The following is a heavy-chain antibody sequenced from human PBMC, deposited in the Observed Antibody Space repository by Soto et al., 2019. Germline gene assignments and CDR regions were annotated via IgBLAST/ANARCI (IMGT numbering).Heavy chain of an antibody. D-gene: IGHD3-3*02. V-gene: IGHV1-8*01. CDR3: AREGIYGSIQDNTFDI. Sequence: QVQLVQSGAEVKRSGASVRISCKASGYTFNRHDINWVRQATGQGPEWIGWMNPNSGNTGYAQKFQGRVTMTRDSGITTAYMDLSSLTSKDTAIDYCAREGIYGSIQDNTFDIWGQGTMVSVSS. J-gene: IGHJ3*02. CDR1: GYTFNRHD. CDR2: MNPNSGNT.